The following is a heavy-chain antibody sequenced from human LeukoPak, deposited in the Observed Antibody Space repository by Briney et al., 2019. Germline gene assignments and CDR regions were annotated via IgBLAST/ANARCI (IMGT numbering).Heavy chain of an antibody. CDR2: FYYSGFT. CDR3: ARLKVGTTHPDY. Sequence: SETLSLTCSVPDDSISRSSYYWGWIRQPPGKGLEWIGTFYYSGFTYYNPSLKNRVTISVDTSKNQFSLKLSSVTAEDTAVYYCARLKVGTTHPDYWGQGTLVTLSS. CDR1: DDSISRSSYY. V-gene: IGHV4-39*01. D-gene: IGHD1-26*01. J-gene: IGHJ4*02.